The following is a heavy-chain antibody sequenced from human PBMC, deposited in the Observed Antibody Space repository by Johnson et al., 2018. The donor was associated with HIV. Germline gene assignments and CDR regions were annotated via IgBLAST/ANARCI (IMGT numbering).Heavy chain of an antibody. J-gene: IGHJ3*02. CDR3: AKPFTMVQGVISNDAFDI. D-gene: IGHD3-10*01. CDR1: GFTFSSYA. CDR2: ISGSGGST. Sequence: VQLVESGGGLVQPGGSLRLSCAASGFTFSSYAMSWVRQAPGKGLEWVSAISGSGGSTYYADSVKGRFTISRDNSKNTLELQMHSLRAEEPAVYYCAKPFTMVQGVISNDAFDIWGQGTIVTVSS. V-gene: IGHV3-23*04.